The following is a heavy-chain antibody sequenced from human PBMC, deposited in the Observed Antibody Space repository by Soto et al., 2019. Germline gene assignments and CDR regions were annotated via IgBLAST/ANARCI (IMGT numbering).Heavy chain of an antibody. D-gene: IGHD6-19*01. J-gene: IGHJ4*02. Sequence: GESLKISCKGSGYSFFHYWIGWVRQRPGKGLEWMGIIYPGDSDTRYSPSFQGQVTISVDQSISTAFLQWNSLKASDTAIYYCARHLLGEQWLPNDYWGQGTLVTVSS. CDR3: ARHLLGEQWLPNDY. CDR1: GYSFFHYW. CDR2: IYPGDSDT. V-gene: IGHV5-51*01.